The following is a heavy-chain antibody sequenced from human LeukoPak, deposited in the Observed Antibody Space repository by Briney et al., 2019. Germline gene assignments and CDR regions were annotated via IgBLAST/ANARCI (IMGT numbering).Heavy chain of an antibody. CDR3: AKARLRNDGFDI. D-gene: IGHD4-17*01. CDR2: ISRSSSYT. V-gene: IGHV3-11*03. J-gene: IGHJ3*02. Sequence: GGSLRLSCAASGFAFSDYYMNWIRQAPGKGLEWVSYISRSSSYTNYADSVKGRFTISRDNAKNSLYLQMNSLRAEDTAVYYCAKARLRNDGFDIWGQGTRVTVSS. CDR1: GFAFSDYY.